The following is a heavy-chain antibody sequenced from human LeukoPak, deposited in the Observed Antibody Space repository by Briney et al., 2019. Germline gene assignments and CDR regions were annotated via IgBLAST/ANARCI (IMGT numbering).Heavy chain of an antibody. D-gene: IGHD1-26*01. CDR3: AKDIREVVGATSGRYYYYYMDV. Sequence: GRSLRLSCAASGFTFDDYAMHWVRQAPGKGLEWVSGISWNSGSIGYADSVKGRFTISRDNAKNSLYLQMNSPRAEDTALYYCAKDIREVVGATSGRYYYYYMDVWGKGTTVTVSS. CDR1: GFTFDDYA. CDR2: ISWNSGSI. V-gene: IGHV3-9*01. J-gene: IGHJ6*03.